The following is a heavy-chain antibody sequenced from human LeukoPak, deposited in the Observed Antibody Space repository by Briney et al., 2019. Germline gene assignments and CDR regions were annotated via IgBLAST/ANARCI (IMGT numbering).Heavy chain of an antibody. V-gene: IGHV3-74*01. Sequence: GGSLRLSCAVSAFTFSSYWMYWVRQAPGKGLVWVSGINSDGSSSSYADSVEGRFTISSDNAKNTLYLQMNSLRAEDTAVYYCARGDYGEKGGAFDIWGQGTMVTVSS. D-gene: IGHD4-17*01. CDR3: ARGDYGEKGGAFDI. CDR2: INSDGSSS. J-gene: IGHJ3*02. CDR1: AFTFSSYW.